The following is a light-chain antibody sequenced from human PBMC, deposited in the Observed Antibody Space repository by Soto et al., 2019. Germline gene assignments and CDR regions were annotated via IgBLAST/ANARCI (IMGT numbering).Light chain of an antibody. V-gene: IGKV1-5*03. CDR2: KTS. CDR3: QQYHSYSWT. CDR1: QTISAG. Sequence: IQMTQSPATLSASLGERDNLLSRASQTISAGVAWYQQKPGKAPKLLIYKTSSLESGVPPRFSGSGSGTEFTLTISSLQPDDSATYYCQQYHSYSWTFGQGTKVDIK. J-gene: IGKJ1*01.